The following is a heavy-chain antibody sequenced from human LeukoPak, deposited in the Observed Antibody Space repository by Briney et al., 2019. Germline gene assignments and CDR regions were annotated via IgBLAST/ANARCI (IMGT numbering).Heavy chain of an antibody. D-gene: IGHD3-10*01. V-gene: IGHV4-4*07. CDR3: ARGGYYGSGNDFRFDP. Sequence: PSETKSLTCTVSGGSISSYYWSWIRQPAGKGLEWIGRIYTSGSTNYNPSLKSRVTMSVDTSKNQFSLKLSSVTAADTAVYYCARGGYYGSGNDFRFDPWGQGTLVTVSS. CDR2: IYTSGST. J-gene: IGHJ5*02. CDR1: GGSISSYY.